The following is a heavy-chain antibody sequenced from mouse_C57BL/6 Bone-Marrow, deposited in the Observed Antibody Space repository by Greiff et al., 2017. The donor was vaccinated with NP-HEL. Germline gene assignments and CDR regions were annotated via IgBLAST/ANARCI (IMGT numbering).Heavy chain of an antibody. D-gene: IGHD2-3*01. J-gene: IGHJ2*01. CDR1: GYTFTDYY. CDR2: INPYNGGT. Sequence: EVQGVESGPVLVKPGASVKMSCKASGYTFTDYYMNWVKQSHGKSLEWIGVINPYNGGTSYNQKFKGKATLTVDKSSSTAYMELNSLTSEDSAVYYCARRLLGYWGQGTTLTVSS. V-gene: IGHV1-19*01. CDR3: ARRLLGY.